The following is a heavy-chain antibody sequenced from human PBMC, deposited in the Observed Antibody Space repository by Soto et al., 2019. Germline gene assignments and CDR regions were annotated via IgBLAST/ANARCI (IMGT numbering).Heavy chain of an antibody. D-gene: IGHD3-3*01. CDR1: GFTFDDYA. J-gene: IGHJ4*02. CDR3: AKDGITIFGVIIPGPLTG. Sequence: PGGSLRLSCAASGFTFDDYAMHWVRQAPGKGLEWVSGISWNSGSIGYADSVKGRFTISRDNSKNTLYLQMNSLRAEDTAVYYCAKDGITIFGVIIPGPLTGWGQGILVTVSS. V-gene: IGHV3-9*01. CDR2: ISWNSGSI.